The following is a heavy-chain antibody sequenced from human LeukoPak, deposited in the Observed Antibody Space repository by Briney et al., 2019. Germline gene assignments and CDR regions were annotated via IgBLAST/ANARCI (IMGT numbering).Heavy chain of an antibody. CDR1: GDSISSYY. CDR3: ARVTGYMTEDFFDY. CDR2: IYYSGST. J-gene: IGHJ4*02. V-gene: IGHV4-59*01. Sequence: SETLSFTCTVSGDSISSYYWSWIRQPPGKGLEWIGYIYYSGSTDYNPSLKSRVTISVDTSRNQFSLRLSSVTAADTAVYYCARVTGYMTEDFFDYWGQGTLVTVSS. D-gene: IGHD6-13*01.